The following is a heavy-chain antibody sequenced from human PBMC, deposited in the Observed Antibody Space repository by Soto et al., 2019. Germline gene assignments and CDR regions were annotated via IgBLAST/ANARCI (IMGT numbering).Heavy chain of an antibody. D-gene: IGHD3-3*01. J-gene: IGHJ6*03. Sequence: GGSLRLSCAASGFTVSSNYMSWVRQAPGKGLEWVSVIYSGGSTYYADSVKGRFTISRDNSKNTLYLQMNSLRAEDTAVYYCATRSYYDFWSGYYDYYYYYMDVWGKGTTVTVSS. CDR2: IYSGGST. CDR1: GFTVSSNY. V-gene: IGHV3-66*01. CDR3: ATRSYYDFWSGYYDYYYYYMDV.